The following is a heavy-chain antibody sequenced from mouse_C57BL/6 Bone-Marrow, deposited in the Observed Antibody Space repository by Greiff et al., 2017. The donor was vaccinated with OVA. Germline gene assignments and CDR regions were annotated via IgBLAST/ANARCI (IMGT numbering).Heavy chain of an antibody. CDR3: ARITTVVDWYFDV. CDR2: IDPSDSET. J-gene: IGHJ1*03. CDR1: GYTFTSYW. Sequence: QVQLQQSGAELVRPGSSVKLSCKASGYTFTSYWMHWVKQRPIQGLEWIGNIDPSDSETHYNQKFKDKATLTVDKSSSTAYMQLSSLTSEDSAVYYCARITTVVDWYFDVWGTGTTVTVSS. V-gene: IGHV1-52*01. D-gene: IGHD1-1*01.